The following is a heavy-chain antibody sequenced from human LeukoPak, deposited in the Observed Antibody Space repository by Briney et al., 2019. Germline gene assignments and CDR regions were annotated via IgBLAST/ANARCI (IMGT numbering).Heavy chain of an antibody. CDR2: IPGTSSPK. CDR3: AKNVGYCSSSSCSRQYFDS. D-gene: IGHD2-2*01. CDR1: GFTFSSYT. J-gene: IGHJ4*02. Sequence: GGSLRLSCVASGFTFSSYTMSWVRQAPGNGLEWVSSIPGTSSPKYYADSVKGRFTGSRDNSKNTLYLQMTSLRAEDTAIYYCAKNVGYCSSSSCSRQYFDSWGQGILVTVSS. V-gene: IGHV3-23*01.